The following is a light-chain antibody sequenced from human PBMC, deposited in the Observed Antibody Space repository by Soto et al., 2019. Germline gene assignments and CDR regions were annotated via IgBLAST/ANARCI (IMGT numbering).Light chain of an antibody. V-gene: IGKV1-5*01. Sequence: DIQFTQSPSFLSSSVADRFTITCRASQSISNWLAWYQQKPGTAPKVLIYHASNLQSGVPSRFSGSGSGTEFTLTISSLQPDDFATYSCQQYNSYSFGQGTKVDIK. CDR2: HAS. J-gene: IGKJ1*01. CDR3: QQYNSYS. CDR1: QSISNW.